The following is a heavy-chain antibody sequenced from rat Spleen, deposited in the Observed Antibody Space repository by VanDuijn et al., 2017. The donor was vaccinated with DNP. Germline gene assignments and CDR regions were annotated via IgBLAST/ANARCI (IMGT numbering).Heavy chain of an antibody. J-gene: IGHJ2*01. D-gene: IGHD1-11*01. CDR3: TTRGNYGGYDY. CDR1: GFTFNDYW. Sequence: EVQLVESGGDLVQPGRSLKVSCVASGFTFNDYWMAWIRQVPGKGLEWVASITARGDSTYYPDSVKGRLTISRDNAKNTLYLQMNSLRSEDSATYYCTTRGNYGGYDYWGQGVMVTVSS. V-gene: IGHV5-31*01. CDR2: ITARGDST.